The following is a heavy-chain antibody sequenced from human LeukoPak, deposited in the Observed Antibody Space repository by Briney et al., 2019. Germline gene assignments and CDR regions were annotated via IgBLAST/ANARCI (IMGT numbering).Heavy chain of an antibody. CDR2: ISGAGTSI. V-gene: IGHV3-11*04. D-gene: IGHD2-15*01. Sequence: GGSLRLSCAASGFTVSSNYMSWVRQTPGKGLEWVSYISGAGTSIYYADSVKGRFTISRGNAKSSLYLQMNSLRAEDTAVYYCAKVDMGWGQGTLVTVSS. J-gene: IGHJ4*02. CDR3: AKVDMG. CDR1: GFTVSSNY.